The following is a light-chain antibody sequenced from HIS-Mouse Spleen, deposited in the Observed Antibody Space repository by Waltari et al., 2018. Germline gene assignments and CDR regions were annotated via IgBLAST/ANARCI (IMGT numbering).Light chain of an antibody. V-gene: IGLV2-11*01. J-gene: IGLJ1*01. CDR1: SSDVGGYNY. Sequence: QSALTQPAPVSGSPGQSVTISCTGTSSDVGGYNYVPGYQQHPGKAPKLMIYDVSKRPSGVPYRFSGSKSGNTASLTISGLQAEDEADYYCCSYAGSYTYVFGTGTKVTVL. CDR2: DVS. CDR3: CSYAGSYTYV.